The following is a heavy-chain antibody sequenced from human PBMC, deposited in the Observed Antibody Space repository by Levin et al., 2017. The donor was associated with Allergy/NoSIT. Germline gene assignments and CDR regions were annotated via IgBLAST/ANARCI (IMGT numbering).Heavy chain of an antibody. D-gene: IGHD1-1*01. Sequence: GESLKISCAASGFRFSSYAMGWVRQAPGEGLEWVSSILAGGGSTYYTDSVKGRFTISRDEYKTTLLRQMNSLRAEHTAVFYCANLNWNDRSYFDNWGQGTLVTVSS. CDR1: GFRFSSYA. J-gene: IGHJ4*02. CDR3: ANLNWNDRSYFDN. CDR2: ILAGGGST. V-gene: IGHV3-23*01.